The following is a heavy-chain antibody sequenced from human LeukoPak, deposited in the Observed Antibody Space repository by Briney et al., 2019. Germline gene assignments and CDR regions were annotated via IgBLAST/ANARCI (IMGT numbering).Heavy chain of an antibody. Sequence: GGSLRLSCAASGFTFSSYAMHWVRQAPGKGLEWVAVIPYDGSNKYYADSVKGRFNISRDNSQNTLYLQMKSLRAEDTAVYYCARESVVVPAALDVWGKGTTVTVSS. CDR3: ARESVVVPAALDV. CDR1: GFTFSSYA. D-gene: IGHD2-2*01. J-gene: IGHJ6*04. CDR2: IPYDGSNK. V-gene: IGHV3-30*01.